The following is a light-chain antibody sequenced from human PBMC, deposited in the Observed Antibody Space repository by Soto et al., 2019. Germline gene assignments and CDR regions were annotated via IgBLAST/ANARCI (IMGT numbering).Light chain of an antibody. Sequence: AMHLTQSPSSLSASLGASVTITFRASQGISSALAWYQQTPGRAPKLLIYDASTLASGVPSRFSGSRSGTDFTLTVSSLQPEDFATYYCQQFDDYPFTFGPGTKVDIK. J-gene: IGKJ3*01. CDR3: QQFDDYPFT. V-gene: IGKV1D-13*01. CDR2: DAS. CDR1: QGISSA.